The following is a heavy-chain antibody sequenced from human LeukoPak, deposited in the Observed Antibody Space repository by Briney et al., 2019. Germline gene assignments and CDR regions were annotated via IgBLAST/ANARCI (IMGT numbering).Heavy chain of an antibody. D-gene: IGHD3-10*01. Sequence: GESLRLSCAASGFTFSSYSMNWVRQAPGKGLEWISYISSASNTIYYADSVKGRFTISRDKAKNSVYLQMNSLRAEDTAMYYCARDGWFGDYNWFDPWGQGTLVTVSS. J-gene: IGHJ5*02. V-gene: IGHV3-48*01. CDR3: ARDGWFGDYNWFDP. CDR2: ISSASNTI. CDR1: GFTFSSYS.